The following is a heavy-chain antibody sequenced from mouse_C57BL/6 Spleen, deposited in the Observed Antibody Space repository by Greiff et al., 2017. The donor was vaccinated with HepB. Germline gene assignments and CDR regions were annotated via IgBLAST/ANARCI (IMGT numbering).Heavy chain of an antibody. CDR3: ARHGVPIYYGNYPDY. CDR1: GFTFSSYG. V-gene: IGHV5-6*01. Sequence: EVMLVESGGDLVKPGGSLKLSCAASGFTFSSYGMSWVRQTPDKRLEWVATISSGGSYTYYPDSVKGRFTISRDNAKSTLYLHMSSLKSEDTAMYYCARHGVPIYYGNYPDYWGQGTTLTVSS. D-gene: IGHD2-1*01. J-gene: IGHJ2*01. CDR2: ISSGGSYT.